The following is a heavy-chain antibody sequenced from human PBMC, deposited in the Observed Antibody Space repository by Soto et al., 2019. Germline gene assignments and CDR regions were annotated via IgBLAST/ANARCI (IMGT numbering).Heavy chain of an antibody. CDR1: GYTFTSYA. Sequence: QVQLVQSGAEVKKPGASVKVSCKASGYTFTSYAMHWVRQAPGQRLEWMGWINAGNGNTKYSQKFQGRVTITRDTSASPADMELSRLISEDTAVYYCARGGSLYWYFDLWGRGTLVTVSS. V-gene: IGHV1-3*01. CDR3: ARGGSLYWYFDL. CDR2: INAGNGNT. D-gene: IGHD1-26*01. J-gene: IGHJ2*01.